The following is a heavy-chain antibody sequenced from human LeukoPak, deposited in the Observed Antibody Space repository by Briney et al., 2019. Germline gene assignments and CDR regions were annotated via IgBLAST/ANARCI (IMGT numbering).Heavy chain of an antibody. CDR3: AKRGVVIRVFLVGFHKEAYYFDS. CDR2: FHTDGGT. Sequence: PGGSLRLSCAASGFTFRSYDMHWVRQAPGEGLEWVSAFHTDGGTYYLDSVKGRFTISREDTKNSLYLQMNTLRAGDTAVYFCAKRGVVIRVFLVGFHKEAYYFDSWGQGALVTVSS. J-gene: IGHJ4*02. D-gene: IGHD3-10*01. V-gene: IGHV3-13*01. CDR1: GFTFRSYD.